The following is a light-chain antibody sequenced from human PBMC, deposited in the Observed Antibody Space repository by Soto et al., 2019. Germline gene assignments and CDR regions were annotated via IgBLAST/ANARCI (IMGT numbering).Light chain of an antibody. CDR3: VSFAGGTYV. J-gene: IGLJ1*01. Sequence: QSVLTQPPSASGSPGQSVTISCTGTSSDVGAYIFVSWYQQHPGKAPKLMVYDVNRRPPGVPDRFFGSKSGNAASLTVSGLTAEDEDDYYCVSFAGGTYVFGTGTKVTV. CDR2: DVN. V-gene: IGLV2-8*01. CDR1: SSDVGAYIF.